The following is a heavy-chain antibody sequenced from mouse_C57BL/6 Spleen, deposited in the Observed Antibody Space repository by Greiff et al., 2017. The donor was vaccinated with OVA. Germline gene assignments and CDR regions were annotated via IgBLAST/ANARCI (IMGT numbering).Heavy chain of an antibody. CDR3: AREGTHWYFDV. CDR1: GYSITSGYD. CDR2: ISYSGST. V-gene: IGHV3-1*01. J-gene: IGHJ1*03. D-gene: IGHD3-3*01. Sequence: EVMLVESGPGMVKPSQSLSLTCTVTGYSITSGYDWHWIRHFPGNKLEWMGYISYSGSTNYNPSLKSRISITHDTSKNHFFLKLNSVTTEDTATYYCAREGTHWYFDVWGTGTTVTVSS.